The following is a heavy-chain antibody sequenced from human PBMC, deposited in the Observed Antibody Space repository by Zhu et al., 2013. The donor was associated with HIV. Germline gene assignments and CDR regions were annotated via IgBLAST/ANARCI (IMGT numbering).Heavy chain of an antibody. Sequence: QVQLQESGPGLVKPSETLSLTCTVSGGSISSYYWSWIRQPPGKGLEWIGYIYYSGSTNYNPSLKSRVTISVDTSKNQFSLKLSSVTAADTAVYYCARVSYEVREFDYYYYSGRRGTKRDHGHRLL. D-gene: IGHD3-10*01. V-gene: IGHV4-59*01. J-gene: IGHJ6*03. CDR1: GGSISSYY. CDR3: ARVSYEVREFDYYYYSGRR. CDR2: IYYSGST.